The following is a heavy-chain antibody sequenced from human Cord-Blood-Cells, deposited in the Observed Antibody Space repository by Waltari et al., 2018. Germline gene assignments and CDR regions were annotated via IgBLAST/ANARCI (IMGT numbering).Heavy chain of an antibody. D-gene: IGHD1-26*01. CDR3: ARATISGSYFDY. CDR1: GGSISSSSYY. J-gene: IGHJ4*02. Sequence: QLQLQESGPGLVKPSETLSLTCTVSGGSISSSSYYWGWIRQPPGKGLEWIGSIYYSGSTYYNPSLKSRVTISGDTSKNQFSLKLSSVTAADTAVYYCARATISGSYFDYWGQGTLVTVSS. CDR2: IYYSGST. V-gene: IGHV4-39*01.